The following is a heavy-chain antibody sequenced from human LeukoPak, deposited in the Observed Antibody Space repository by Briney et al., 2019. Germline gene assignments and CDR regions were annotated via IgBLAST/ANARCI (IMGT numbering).Heavy chain of an antibody. D-gene: IGHD6-19*01. V-gene: IGHV3-23*01. Sequence: GGSLRLSCAASGFTFTNYAMTWVRQSPGKGLEWVSTVGGVSGNTYYADSVKGRFTISRDNSKNTLYLQMNSLRAEDTAVYYCAKRLVGGGQGTLVTVSS. CDR3: AKRLVG. CDR1: GFTFTNYA. CDR2: VGGVSGNT. J-gene: IGHJ4*02.